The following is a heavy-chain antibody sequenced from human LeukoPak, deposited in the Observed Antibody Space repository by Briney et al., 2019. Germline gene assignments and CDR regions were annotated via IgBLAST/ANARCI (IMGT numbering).Heavy chain of an antibody. CDR2: ISVSNGNT. D-gene: IGHD1-26*01. CDR1: GYTFISFG. J-gene: IGHJ6*03. V-gene: IGHV1-18*01. CDR3: ARGEGSYSHYYYYYMDV. Sequence: ASVKVSCKASGYTFISFGFSWVRQAPGQGLEWLGWISVSNGNTNYAQKLQGRVTMTTDTSTSTAYMELRSLRSDDTAVYYCARGEGSYSHYYYYYMDVWGKGTTVTVSS.